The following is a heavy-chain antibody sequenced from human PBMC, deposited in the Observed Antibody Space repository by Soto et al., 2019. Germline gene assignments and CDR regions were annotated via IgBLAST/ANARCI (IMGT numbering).Heavy chain of an antibody. Sequence: LRLSCAASGFTFGTYAMNWVRQAPGKGLEWVSGITGSGGSTYYADSVKGRFTISRDNSKNTLYLQMNSLRADDTAVYYCAKDRSVDTRDWFDPWGQGTLVTVSS. J-gene: IGHJ5*02. V-gene: IGHV3-23*01. CDR3: AKDRSVDTRDWFDP. D-gene: IGHD5-18*01. CDR1: GFTFGTYA. CDR2: ITGSGGST.